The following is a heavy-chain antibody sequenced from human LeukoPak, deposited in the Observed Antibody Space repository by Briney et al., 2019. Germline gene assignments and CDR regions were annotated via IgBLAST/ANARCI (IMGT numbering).Heavy chain of an antibody. D-gene: IGHD6-19*01. CDR2: INPSGGST. J-gene: IGHJ4*02. CDR1: GYTFTSYY. Sequence: GASVKVSCKASGYTFTSYYMHWVRQAPGQGLEWMGIINPSGGSTSYAQKFQGRVTITRDMSTSTVYMELSSLRSEDTAVYYCAREGGAVARTGYFDYWGQGTLVTVSS. CDR3: AREGGAVARTGYFDY. V-gene: IGHV1-46*01.